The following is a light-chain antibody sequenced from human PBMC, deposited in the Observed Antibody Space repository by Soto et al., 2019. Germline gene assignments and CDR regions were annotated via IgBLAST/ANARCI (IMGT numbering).Light chain of an antibody. CDR1: QSVGTSW. CDR3: QQYASSQWT. Sequence: EIVLTQSPGTLSLSPGERVTLSCRASQSVGTSWLAWYQQKPGQSPRLLIDSTSSRATGIPDRFSGSGSETDFALTISSLEPEDSAVYYCQQYASSQWTFGQGTKVEIK. J-gene: IGKJ1*01. CDR2: STS. V-gene: IGKV3-20*01.